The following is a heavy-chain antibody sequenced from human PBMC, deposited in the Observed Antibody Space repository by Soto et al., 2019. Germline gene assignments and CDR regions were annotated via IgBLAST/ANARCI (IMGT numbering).Heavy chain of an antibody. D-gene: IGHD3-3*01. CDR2: IYYSGST. J-gene: IGHJ5*02. V-gene: IGHV4-59*08. CDR3: ARHFWSGYYTSDWFDP. CDR1: GGSISSYY. Sequence: SETLSLTCTVSGGSISSYYWSWIRQPPGKGLEWIGYIYYSGSTNYNPSLKSRVTISVDTSKNQFSLKLSSVTAADTAVYYCARHFWSGYYTSDWFDPWGQGTLVTVSS.